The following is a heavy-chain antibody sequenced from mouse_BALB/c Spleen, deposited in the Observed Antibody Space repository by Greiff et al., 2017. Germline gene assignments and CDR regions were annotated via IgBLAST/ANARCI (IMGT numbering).Heavy chain of an antibody. V-gene: IGHV1-14*01. CDR3: ARQYGNYVDYYAMDY. D-gene: IGHD2-10*02. CDR1: GYTFTSYV. Sequence: VHVKQSGPELVKPGASVKMSCTASGYTFTSYVMHWVKQKPGQGLEWIGYINPYNDGTKYNEKFKGKATLTSDKSSSTAYMELSSLTSEDSAVYYCARQYGNYVDYYAMDYWGQGTSVTVSA. CDR2: INPYNDGT. J-gene: IGHJ4*01.